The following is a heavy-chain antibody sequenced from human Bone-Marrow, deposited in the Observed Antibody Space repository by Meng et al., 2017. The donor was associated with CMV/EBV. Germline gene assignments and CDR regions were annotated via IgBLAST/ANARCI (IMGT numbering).Heavy chain of an antibody. CDR3: ARGGGLRFLEWLPPLRNYYYYGMDG. Sequence: SETLSLTCTVSGGSISSYYWSWIRQPPGKGLEWIGYIYYSGSTNYNPPLKSRVTISVDTSKNQFSLKLSSVTAADTAVYYCARGGGLRFLEWLPPLRNYYYYGMDGWGQGTTVTVSS. V-gene: IGHV4-59*12. D-gene: IGHD3-3*01. CDR1: GGSISSYY. CDR2: IYYSGST. J-gene: IGHJ6*02.